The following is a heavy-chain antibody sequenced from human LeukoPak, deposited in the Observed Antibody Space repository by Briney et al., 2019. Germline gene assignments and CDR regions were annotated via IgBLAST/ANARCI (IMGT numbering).Heavy chain of an antibody. CDR1: GFTFSSYA. D-gene: IGHD1-26*01. J-gene: IGHJ4*02. Sequence: GGSLRLSCSASGFTFSSYAVHWVRQAPGKGLEYVSAISSNGGSTYYADSVKGRFTISRDNSKNTLYLQMGSLRAEDTAVYYCVKGHLVWELGDYFDYWGQGTLVTVSS. CDR3: VKGHLVWELGDYFDY. V-gene: IGHV3-64D*09. CDR2: ISSNGGST.